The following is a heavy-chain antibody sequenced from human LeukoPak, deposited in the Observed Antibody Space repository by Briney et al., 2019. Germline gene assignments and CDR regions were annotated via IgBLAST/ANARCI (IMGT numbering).Heavy chain of an antibody. J-gene: IGHJ4*02. CDR3: ARESNWVFDY. CDR2: IYYSGTP. D-gene: IGHD7-27*01. V-gene: IGHV4-59*01. Sequence: SETLSLTCTVSGGSMSNVYWSWIRQPPGQGLEWLASIYYSGTPTYNPSLNRRGTISIDTSKNQFSLKLTSVTAADTATYFCARESNWVFDYWGQGARVTVPS. CDR1: GGSMSNVY.